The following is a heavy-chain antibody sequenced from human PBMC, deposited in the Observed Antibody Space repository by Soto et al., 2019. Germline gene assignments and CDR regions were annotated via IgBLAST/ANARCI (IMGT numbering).Heavy chain of an antibody. CDR1: GFSLTSPGMC. Sequence: XGPTLVNPTEILTLTCTFSGFSLTSPGMCVSWIRQSPGKALEWLALIERDDDDKYYSTSLKTRLTISKDTRKNQVVLTMANMEPADTATYYCARSLRGTRRFNGMDVWGQGNTVTVSS. V-gene: IGHV2-70*13. J-gene: IGHJ6*02. CDR2: IERDDDDK. CDR3: ARSLRGTRRFNGMDV. D-gene: IGHD1-1*01.